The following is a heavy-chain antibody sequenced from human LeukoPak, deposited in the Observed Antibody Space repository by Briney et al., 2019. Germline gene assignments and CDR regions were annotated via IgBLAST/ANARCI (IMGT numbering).Heavy chain of an antibody. CDR3: ARAYIVGATPFDY. CDR1: GSTFSSYE. V-gene: IGHV3-48*03. D-gene: IGHD1-26*01. J-gene: IGHJ4*02. CDR2: ISSSGSTI. Sequence: GGSLRLSCAASGSTFSSYEMNWVRQAPGKGLEWVSYISSSGSTIYYADSVKGRFTISRDNAKNSLYLQMNSLRAEDTAVYYCARAYIVGATPFDYWGQGTLVTVSS.